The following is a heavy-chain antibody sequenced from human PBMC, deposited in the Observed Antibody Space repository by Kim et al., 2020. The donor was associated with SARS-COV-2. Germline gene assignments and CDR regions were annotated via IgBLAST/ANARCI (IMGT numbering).Heavy chain of an antibody. CDR3: ARAGVWYFDR. CDR1: GFTFSNYW. V-gene: IGHV3-7*01. Sequence: GGSLRLSCAASGFTFSNYWMSWVRQIPGKGLEWVAHIKQDGRAKLYVDSVKGRFFISRDNAKHSLYLQMNSLRAKDTAVYYCARAGVWYFDRWGRGTLVTVSS. D-gene: IGHD3-3*01. J-gene: IGHJ2*01. CDR2: IKQDGRAK.